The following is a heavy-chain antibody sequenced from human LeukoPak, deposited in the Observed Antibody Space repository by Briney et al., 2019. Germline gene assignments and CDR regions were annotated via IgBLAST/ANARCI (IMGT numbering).Heavy chain of an antibody. D-gene: IGHD3-10*01. CDR2: IYSGGST. V-gene: IGHV3-53*01. J-gene: IGHJ6*03. Sequence: GGSLRLSCAASGFTVSSNYMSWVRQAPGKGLEWVSVIYSGGSTYYVDSVEGRFIISRDNSKNTVYLQMNRLRAEDTAVYYCARGGSWFGEFRWWYMDVWGKGTTVTISS. CDR3: ARGGSWFGEFRWWYMDV. CDR1: GFTVSSNY.